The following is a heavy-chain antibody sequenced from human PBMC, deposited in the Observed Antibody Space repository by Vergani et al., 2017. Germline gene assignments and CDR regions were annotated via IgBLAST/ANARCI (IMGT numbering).Heavy chain of an antibody. J-gene: IGHJ4*01. CDR2: IFYTGTS. CDR3: ARQFWGRGGYRFDH. CDR1: GTSISGSSDY. V-gene: IGHV4-39*01. Sequence: QLQLQESGPGLLKPSETLSLTCSVSGTSISGSSDYWGWIRRPPGKGLEWIGSIFYTGTSYYNPSLESPATNSVDTSKNQFSLKLKSVTAADTAVYYCARQFWGRGGYRFDHWRQGTLVTDSS. D-gene: IGHD5-18*01.